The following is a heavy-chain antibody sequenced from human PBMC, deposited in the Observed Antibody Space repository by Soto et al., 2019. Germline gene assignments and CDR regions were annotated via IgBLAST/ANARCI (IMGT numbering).Heavy chain of an antibody. Sequence: SETLSLTCTVSGGSISSYYWSWIRQPPGKGLEWIGYIYYSGSTNYNPSLKSRVTISVDNSKNTLYLQMNSLRAEDTAVYYCAKDPKEWRVATIYWGQGTLVTVSS. CDR3: AKDPKEWRVATIY. V-gene: IGHV4-59*12. D-gene: IGHD5-12*01. J-gene: IGHJ4*02. CDR2: IYYSGST. CDR1: GGSISSYY.